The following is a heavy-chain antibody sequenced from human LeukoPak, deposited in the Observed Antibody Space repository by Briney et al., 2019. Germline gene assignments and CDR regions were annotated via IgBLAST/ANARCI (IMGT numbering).Heavy chain of an antibody. Sequence: PGGSLRLSCAASGFTFSPYWMSWVRQAPGKGLEWVANIKEDGGEKYYVDSVKGRFTISRDNAENSLYLEMTSLRAEDTAVYYCARDSPYGDYDAFDIWGQGTMVTVSS. V-gene: IGHV3-7*03. D-gene: IGHD4-17*01. J-gene: IGHJ3*02. CDR3: ARDSPYGDYDAFDI. CDR1: GFTFSPYW. CDR2: IKEDGGEK.